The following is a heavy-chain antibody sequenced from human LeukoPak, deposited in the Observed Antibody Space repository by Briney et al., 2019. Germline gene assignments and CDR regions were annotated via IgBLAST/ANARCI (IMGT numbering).Heavy chain of an antibody. CDR3: ARAKYCSGGSCYFDY. D-gene: IGHD2-15*01. Sequence: SVKVSCKASGGTFSSYAISWVRQAPGQGLDWMGGIIPIFGTANYAQKFQGRVTITADESTSTAYMELSSLRSEDTAVYYCARAKYCSGGSCYFDYWGQGTLVTVSS. CDR2: IIPIFGTA. J-gene: IGHJ4*02. V-gene: IGHV1-69*13. CDR1: GGTFSSYA.